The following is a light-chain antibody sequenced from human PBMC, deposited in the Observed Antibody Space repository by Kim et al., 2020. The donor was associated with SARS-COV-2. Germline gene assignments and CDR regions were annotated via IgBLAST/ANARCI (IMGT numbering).Light chain of an antibody. CDR3: SSRSSSFTYV. CDR2: DVN. Sequence: GQSITISCTGTVSDVGAYNYVSWYQQYPGKAPKLLIYDVNKRPSGVSNRFSGSKSGNTASLTISGLQAEDETDYYCSSRSSSFTYVFGTGTKSPS. J-gene: IGLJ1*01. CDR1: VSDVGAYNY. V-gene: IGLV2-14*03.